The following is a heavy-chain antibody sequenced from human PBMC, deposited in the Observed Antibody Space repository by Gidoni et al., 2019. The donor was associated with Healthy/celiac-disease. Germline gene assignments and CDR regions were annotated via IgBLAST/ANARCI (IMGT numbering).Heavy chain of an antibody. V-gene: IGHV4-39*01. Sequence: QLQLQESGPGLAKPSETLSLTCTVSGGSISSSSYYWGWIRQPPGKGLEWIGSIYYSGSTYYNPSLKSRVTISVDTSKNQFSLKLSSVTAADTAVYYCARRGDFWSGYLPGYYFDYWGQGTLVTVSS. J-gene: IGHJ4*02. D-gene: IGHD3-3*01. CDR1: GGSISSSSYY. CDR2: IYYSGST. CDR3: ARRGDFWSGYLPGYYFDY.